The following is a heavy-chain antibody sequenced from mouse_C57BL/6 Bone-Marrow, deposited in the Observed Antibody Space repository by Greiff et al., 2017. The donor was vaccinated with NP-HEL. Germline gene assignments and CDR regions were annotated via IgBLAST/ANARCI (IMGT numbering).Heavy chain of an antibody. CDR2: IDPENGDT. CDR1: GFNIKDDY. J-gene: IGHJ4*01. V-gene: IGHV14-4*01. D-gene: IGHD2-3*01. Sequence: EVKLMESGAELVRPGASVKLSCTASGFNIKDDYMHWVKQRPEQGLEWIGWIDPENGDTEYASKFQGKATITADTSSNTAYLQLSSLTSEDTAVYYCTTALYAAMDYWGQGTSVTVSS. CDR3: TTALYAAMDY.